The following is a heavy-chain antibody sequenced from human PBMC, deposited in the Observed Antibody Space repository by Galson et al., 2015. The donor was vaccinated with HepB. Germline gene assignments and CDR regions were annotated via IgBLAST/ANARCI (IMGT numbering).Heavy chain of an antibody. J-gene: IGHJ4*02. CDR3: ARDHPIVGIDY. Sequence: SLRLSCAASRFTFSSYSMNWVRQAPGKGLEWVSYISSSSTIYYADSVKGRFTISRDNAKNSLYLQMNSLRDEDTAVYYCARDHPIVGIDYWGQGTLVTVSS. V-gene: IGHV3-48*02. D-gene: IGHD1-26*01. CDR2: ISSSSTI. CDR1: RFTFSSYS.